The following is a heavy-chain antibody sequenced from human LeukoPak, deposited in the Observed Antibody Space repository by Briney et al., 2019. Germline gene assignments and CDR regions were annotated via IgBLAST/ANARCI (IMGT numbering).Heavy chain of an antibody. V-gene: IGHV3-23*01. J-gene: IGHJ4*02. CDR1: GFTFSSYA. CDR2: ISGSGGST. D-gene: IGHD2/OR15-2a*01. Sequence: PGGSLRLSCAASGFTFSSYAMSWVRQAPGKGLEWVSDISGSGGSTYYADSVKGRFTISRDNSKNTLYLQMNSLRAEDTAVYYCAKDPIGVLGRRGGFDYCGQGTLVTVSS. CDR3: AKDPIGVLGRRGGFDY.